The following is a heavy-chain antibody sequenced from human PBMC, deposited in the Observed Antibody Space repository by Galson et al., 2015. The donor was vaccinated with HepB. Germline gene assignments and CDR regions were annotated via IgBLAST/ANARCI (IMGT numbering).Heavy chain of an antibody. J-gene: IGHJ4*02. Sequence: SLRLSCAASGFTFSSYAMHWVRQAPGKGLEWVAVISYDGSSKYYADSVKGRFTISRDNSKNTLYLQMNSLRAEDTAVYYCARDGGWGVDGSAFPVYYFDYWGQGTLVTVSS. D-gene: IGHD2-15*01. CDR1: GFTFSSYA. CDR3: ARDGGWGVDGSAFPVYYFDY. V-gene: IGHV3-30-3*01. CDR2: ISYDGSSK.